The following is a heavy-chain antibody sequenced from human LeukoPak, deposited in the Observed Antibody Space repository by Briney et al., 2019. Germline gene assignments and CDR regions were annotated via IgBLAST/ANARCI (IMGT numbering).Heavy chain of an antibody. D-gene: IGHD2-8*01. J-gene: IGHJ4*02. CDR1: GFTFSSYA. Sequence: GGSLRLSCTVSGFTFSSYAMTWVRQAPGKGLEWVSSISGGGDYTFYADSVKGRFTISRDNSKNTLYLKLNSLRADDPAVYYCAKDGQPSTRSYLCTHGLCYQDYWGQGTLVTVSS. CDR2: ISGGGDYT. CDR3: AKDGQPSTRSYLCTHGLCYQDY. V-gene: IGHV3-23*01.